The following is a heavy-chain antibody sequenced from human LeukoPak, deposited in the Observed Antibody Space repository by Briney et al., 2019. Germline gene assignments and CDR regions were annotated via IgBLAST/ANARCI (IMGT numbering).Heavy chain of an antibody. Sequence: GESLKISCKGSGYTFTNYWIGCVRQMPGKGLEWMGIIYPGDADTTYSPSFQAQVAISAAKSIGTAYLQWSSLKASDTAMYYCARRGYDSSGYREAFDIWGQGTMVTVSS. V-gene: IGHV5-51*01. CDR2: IYPGDADT. CDR3: ARRGYDSSGYREAFDI. J-gene: IGHJ3*02. D-gene: IGHD3-22*01. CDR1: GYTFTNYW.